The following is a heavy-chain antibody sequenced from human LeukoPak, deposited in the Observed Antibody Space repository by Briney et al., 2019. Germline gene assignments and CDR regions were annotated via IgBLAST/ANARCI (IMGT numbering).Heavy chain of an antibody. CDR3: AREPPRDDEALDI. J-gene: IGHJ3*02. D-gene: IGHD2-21*01. Sequence: GGSLRLSCAASGFTFSSYWMSWVRQAPGKGLEWVANIKQDGSEKYYVDSVKGRFTIPRDNAKNSLYLQMNSLRDEDTAVYYCAREPPRDDEALDIWGQGTMVTVSS. CDR1: GFTFSSYW. V-gene: IGHV3-7*01. CDR2: IKQDGSEK.